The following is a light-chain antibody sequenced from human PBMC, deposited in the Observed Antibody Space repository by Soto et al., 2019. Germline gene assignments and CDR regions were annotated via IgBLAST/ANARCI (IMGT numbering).Light chain of an antibody. CDR2: LAS. CDR1: QSLLHSNGYNY. Sequence: DIVMTQSPLSLPVTPGEPASISCRSSQSLLHSNGYNYLDWYLQKPGQSPQILIYLASNRPSGVPDRFSGSGSGTDFTLNISRVEADDVGIYYCMQALPPPGYTFGPGTRVDLK. J-gene: IGKJ3*01. CDR3: MQALPPPGYT. V-gene: IGKV2-28*01.